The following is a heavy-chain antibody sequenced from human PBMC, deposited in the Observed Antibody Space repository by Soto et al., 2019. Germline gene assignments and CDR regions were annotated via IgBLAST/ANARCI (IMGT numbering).Heavy chain of an antibody. D-gene: IGHD6-19*01. CDR3: ARVVATVAGPYGMDV. Sequence: ASVKVSCKASGYTFTCYVICWVRHAPGQGLEWMGWISAYNGNTNFAQKLQGRVTMTTDTSTSIAYMELRSLRSDDTAVYYCARVVATVAGPYGMDVWGQGTTVTVSS. V-gene: IGHV1-18*01. J-gene: IGHJ6*02. CDR2: ISAYNGNT. CDR1: GYTFTCYV.